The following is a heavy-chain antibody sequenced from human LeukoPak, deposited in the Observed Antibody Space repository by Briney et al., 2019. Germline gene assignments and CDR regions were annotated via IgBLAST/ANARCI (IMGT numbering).Heavy chain of an antibody. CDR3: ARAGYYYDGSGYYYADY. J-gene: IGHJ4*02. D-gene: IGHD3-22*01. CDR1: GDSISTYY. CDR2: INTSGST. Sequence: KPSETPSLTCTVSGDSISTYYWSWIRQSAGKGLEWIGRINTSGSTNYNPSLKSRVTMSVDTSKNQFSLKLSSVTAADTAVYYCARAGYYYDGSGYYYADYWGQGTLVTVSS. V-gene: IGHV4-4*07.